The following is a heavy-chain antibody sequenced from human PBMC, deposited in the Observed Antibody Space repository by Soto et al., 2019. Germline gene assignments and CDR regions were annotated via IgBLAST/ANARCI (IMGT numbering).Heavy chain of an antibody. Sequence: ASETLSLTCTVSGGSVSSGANYWSWIRQHPGKGLEWIGFIYDSGSTYYNPSLKSRLTISVDTSENQLFLKLSSVTAADTAVYYCARVPRSDAFDIWGQGTMVTVSS. CDR2: IYDSGST. J-gene: IGHJ3*02. V-gene: IGHV4-31*03. D-gene: IGHD6-6*01. CDR1: GGSVSSGANY. CDR3: ARVPRSDAFDI.